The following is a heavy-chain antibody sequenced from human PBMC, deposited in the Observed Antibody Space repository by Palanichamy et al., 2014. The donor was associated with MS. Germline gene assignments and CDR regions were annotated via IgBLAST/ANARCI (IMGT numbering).Heavy chain of an antibody. J-gene: IGHJ4*02. CDR2: IHYSGRT. D-gene: IGHD3-22*01. Sequence: QMQLQESGPGLVKASETLSLTCTVTGGPISGSIHYWGWIRQPPGKGLEWIGTIHYSGRTFYNPSLQSRVTISIDTSRNQFSLKLSSLTAADTALYYCARQKSSESRPRPLDCWGQGTLVTVSS. V-gene: IGHV4-39*01. CDR3: ARQKSSESRPRPLDC. CDR1: GGPISGSIHY.